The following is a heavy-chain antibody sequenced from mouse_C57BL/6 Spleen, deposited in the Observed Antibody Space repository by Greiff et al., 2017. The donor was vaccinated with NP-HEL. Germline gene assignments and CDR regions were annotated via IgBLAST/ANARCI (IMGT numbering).Heavy chain of an antibody. CDR1: GYAFSSYW. CDR2: IYPGDGDT. D-gene: IGHD1-1*01. CDR3: ARYGGSSYGDY. J-gene: IGHJ2*01. Sequence: VKLVESGAELVKPGASVKISCKASGYAFSSYWMNWVKQRPGKGLEWIGQIYPGDGDTNYNGKFKGKATLTADKSSSTAYMQLSSLTSEDSAVYFCARYGGSSYGDYWGQGTTLTVSS. V-gene: IGHV1-80*01.